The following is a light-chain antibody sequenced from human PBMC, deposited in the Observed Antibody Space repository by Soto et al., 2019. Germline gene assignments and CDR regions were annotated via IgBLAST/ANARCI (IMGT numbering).Light chain of an antibody. CDR2: AAS. J-gene: IGKJ5*01. Sequence: IQLTQSPSSRSASVADQYTITCRASQGISSYLAWYQQKPGKAPKLLIYAASTLQSGVPSRFSGSGSGTDFTLTISSLQPEDFATYYCQQLNSYPITVGQGTRLEIK. V-gene: IGKV1-9*01. CDR1: QGISSY. CDR3: QQLNSYPIT.